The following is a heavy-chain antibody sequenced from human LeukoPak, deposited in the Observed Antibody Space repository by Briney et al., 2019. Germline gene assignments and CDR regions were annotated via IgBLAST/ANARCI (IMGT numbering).Heavy chain of an antibody. CDR2: IIPMSVSP. J-gene: IGHJ2*01. CDR3: FSQGRGPGSVSMTPVDYYYFNL. V-gene: IGHV1-69*13. CDR1: GGPFSKFA. Sequence: GASVKVSCKASGGPFSKFAISWVRQAPGQGLEWMGGIIPMSVSPHYAQKFQGRVTITADGSTSTAYMELSSLRTEDTAMYYCFSQGRGPGSVSMTPVDYYYFNLWGRGTLVTVSS. D-gene: IGHD2/OR15-2a*01.